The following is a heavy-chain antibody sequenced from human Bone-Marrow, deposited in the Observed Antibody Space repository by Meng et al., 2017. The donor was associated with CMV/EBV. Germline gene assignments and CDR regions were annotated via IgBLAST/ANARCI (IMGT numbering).Heavy chain of an antibody. V-gene: IGHV3-23*01. CDR2: IYSDGST. CDR3: ARDPEELRFLEWGTEGWFDP. J-gene: IGHJ5*02. Sequence: GESLKISCSASGFIFTIYAMTWVRQAPGKGLEWVSTIYSDGSTYYADSLKGRFTISRDNSKNTLYLQMNSLRAEDTAVYYCARDPEELRFLEWGTEGWFDPWGQGTLVTVSS. D-gene: IGHD3-3*01. CDR1: GFIFTIYA.